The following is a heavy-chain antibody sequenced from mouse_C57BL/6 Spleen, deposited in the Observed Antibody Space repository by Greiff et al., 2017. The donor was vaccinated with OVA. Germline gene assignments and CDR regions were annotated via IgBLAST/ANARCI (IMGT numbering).Heavy chain of an antibody. CDR3: ARGPYSNFGYFDV. V-gene: IGHV1-7*01. D-gene: IGHD2-5*01. CDR1: GYTFTSYW. Sequence: VQLQQSGAELAKPGASVKLSCKASGYTFTSYWMHWVKQRPGQGLEWIGYINPSSGYTKYNQKFKDKATLTADKSSSTAYMQLSSLTYEDSAVYYCARGPYSNFGYFDVWGTGTTVTVSS. CDR2: INPSSGYT. J-gene: IGHJ1*03.